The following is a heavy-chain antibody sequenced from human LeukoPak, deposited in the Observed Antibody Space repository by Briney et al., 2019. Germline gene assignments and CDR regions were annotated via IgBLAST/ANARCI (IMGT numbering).Heavy chain of an antibody. Sequence: PSETLSLTCTVSGGSISSGSYYWSWIRQPAGKGLEWIGRIYTSGSTSYNPSLKSRVTISVDTSKNQFSLKLSSVTAADTAVYYCAISAYYYDSSGYYFFDYWGQGTLVTVSS. J-gene: IGHJ4*02. CDR3: AISAYYYDSSGYYFFDY. V-gene: IGHV4-61*02. D-gene: IGHD3-22*01. CDR1: GGSISSGSYY. CDR2: IYTSGST.